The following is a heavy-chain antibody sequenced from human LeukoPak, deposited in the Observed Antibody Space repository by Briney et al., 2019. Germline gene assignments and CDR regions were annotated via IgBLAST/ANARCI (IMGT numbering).Heavy chain of an antibody. V-gene: IGHV5-51*01. Sequence: GESLKISCKGSGYSFINYWIGWVRQMPGKGLEWMGIIYPGDSDTRYSPSFQGQVTISADKSISTAYLQWSSLKASDTAMYYCARLTVRGYYDSSGYPSDAFDIWGQGTMVTVSS. D-gene: IGHD3-22*01. J-gene: IGHJ3*02. CDR2: IYPGDSDT. CDR1: GYSFINYW. CDR3: ARLTVRGYYDSSGYPSDAFDI.